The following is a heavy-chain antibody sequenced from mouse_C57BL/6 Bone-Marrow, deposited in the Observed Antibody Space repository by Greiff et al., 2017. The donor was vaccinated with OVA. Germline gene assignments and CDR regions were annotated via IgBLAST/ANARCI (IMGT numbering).Heavy chain of an antibody. J-gene: IGHJ3*01. Sequence: VQLQQSGAELVRPGASVKLSCTASGFNIKDDYMHWVKQRPEQGLEWIGWIDPENGDTEYASKFQGKATITADTSSNTAYLQLSSLTSEDTAVYYCTRGPYSNYVWFAYWGQGTLVTVSA. V-gene: IGHV14-4*01. D-gene: IGHD2-5*01. CDR2: IDPENGDT. CDR1: GFNIKDDY. CDR3: TRGPYSNYVWFAY.